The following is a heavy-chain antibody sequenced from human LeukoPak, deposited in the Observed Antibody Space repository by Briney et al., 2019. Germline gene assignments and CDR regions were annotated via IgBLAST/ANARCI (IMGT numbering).Heavy chain of an antibody. V-gene: IGHV3-21*01. D-gene: IGHD6-19*01. Sequence: GGSLRLSCAASGFTFSTYSMNWVRQAPGKGLEWVSSISSSSSYIYYADSVKGRFTISRDNAKDSLYLQMNGLRAEDTAVYYCARDRSASIAVVTSEIDYWGQGTLVTVSS. CDR3: ARDRSASIAVVTSEIDY. CDR1: GFTFSTYS. CDR2: ISSSSSYI. J-gene: IGHJ4*02.